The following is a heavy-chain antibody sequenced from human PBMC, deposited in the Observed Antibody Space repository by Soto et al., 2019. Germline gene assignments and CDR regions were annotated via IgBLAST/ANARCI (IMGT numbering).Heavy chain of an antibody. Sequence: PSETLSLTCTVSGGSISSGDYYWSWIRQPPGKGMEWIGYIYYSGSTYYNPSLKSRVTISVGTSKNQFSLKLSSVTAADTAVYYCARGQLVPVVWFDPWGQGTLVTVSS. CDR1: GGSISSGDYY. D-gene: IGHD6-6*01. V-gene: IGHV4-30-4*01. CDR2: IYYSGST. CDR3: ARGQLVPVVWFDP. J-gene: IGHJ5*02.